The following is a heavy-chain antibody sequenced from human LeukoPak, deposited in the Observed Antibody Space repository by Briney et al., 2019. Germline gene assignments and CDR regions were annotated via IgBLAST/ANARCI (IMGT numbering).Heavy chain of an antibody. V-gene: IGHV3-23*01. Sequence: GGSLRPSCAVSGITLSNYGMSWVRQAPGKGQEWVAGISVTGGRTNYADSVKGRFPVSRDNPKNTRYLQMNSLRAEDTAVYFCAKRGVVIRVILVGFHKEANYFDSWGQGALVTGSS. J-gene: IGHJ4*02. CDR2: ISVTGGRT. CDR3: AKRGVVIRVILVGFHKEANYFDS. D-gene: IGHD2-21*01. CDR1: GITLSNYG.